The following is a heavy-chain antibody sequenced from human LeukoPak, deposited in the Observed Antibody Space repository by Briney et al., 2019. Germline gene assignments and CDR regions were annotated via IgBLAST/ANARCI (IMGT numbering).Heavy chain of an antibody. D-gene: IGHD6-13*01. Sequence: GGSLRLSCAASGFTFSSYAMNWVRQAPGKGLEWVSSISESGGTTDYADSVKGRFTISRDNSKNTLYLQMNSLRAEDTAVYYCAKDRIAADYYYYMDVWGKGTTVTISS. V-gene: IGHV3-23*01. CDR3: AKDRIAADYYYYMDV. J-gene: IGHJ6*03. CDR1: GFTFSSYA. CDR2: ISESGGTT.